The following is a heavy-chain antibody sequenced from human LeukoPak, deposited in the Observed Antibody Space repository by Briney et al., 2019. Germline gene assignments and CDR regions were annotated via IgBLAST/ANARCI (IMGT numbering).Heavy chain of an antibody. CDR3: AKRPSDYGDYASYFAY. Sequence: GGSLRLSCAASGFTFSSYAMSWVRQAPGKGLEWVSAISGSGGSTYYADSVKGRFTISRDNSKNTLYLQMNSLRAEDTAMYYCAKRPSDYGDYASYFAYWGQGTLVTVSS. J-gene: IGHJ4*02. CDR2: ISGSGGST. V-gene: IGHV3-23*01. CDR1: GFTFSSYA. D-gene: IGHD4-17*01.